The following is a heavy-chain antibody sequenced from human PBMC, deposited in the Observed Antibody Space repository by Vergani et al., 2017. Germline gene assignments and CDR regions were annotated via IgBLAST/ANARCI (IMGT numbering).Heavy chain of an antibody. Sequence: EVQLEESGGGLVLPGRSLGLSCVASGFTSAGYAMHWVRQAPGQGLEWVSGISWNSNSIGYADSVKGRFTISRDNAKNSLYLQMNSLRAEDTALYYCAKXLGTSSGGGWFDPWGQGTLVTVSS. J-gene: IGHJ5*02. CDR3: AKXLGTSSGGGWFDP. D-gene: IGHD6-6*01. CDR1: GFTSAGYA. CDR2: ISWNSNSI. V-gene: IGHV3-9*02.